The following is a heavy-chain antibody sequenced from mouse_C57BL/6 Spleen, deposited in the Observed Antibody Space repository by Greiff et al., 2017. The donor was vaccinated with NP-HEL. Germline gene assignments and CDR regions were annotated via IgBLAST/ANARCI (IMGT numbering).Heavy chain of an antibody. J-gene: IGHJ3*01. D-gene: IGHD2-3*01. CDR1: GYTFTDYE. Sequence: QVQLQQSGAELVRPGASVTLSCKASGYTFTDYEMHWVKQTPVHGLEWIGAIAPETGGTAYNQKFKGKAILTADKSSSTAYMELRSLTSEDSAVYYCTNYDGYYVGFAYWGQGTLVTVSA. CDR3: TNYDGYYVGFAY. CDR2: IAPETGGT. V-gene: IGHV1-15*01.